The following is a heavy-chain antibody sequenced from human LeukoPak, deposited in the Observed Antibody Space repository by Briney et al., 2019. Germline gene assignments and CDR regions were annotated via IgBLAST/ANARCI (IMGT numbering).Heavy chain of an antibody. CDR2: ISSSSSSYI. CDR3: ARGYRGYSYVGLFDY. D-gene: IGHD5-18*01. V-gene: IGHV3-21*01. J-gene: IGHJ4*02. Sequence: GGSLRLSCAASGFTFSSYSMNWVRQAPGKGLEWVSSISSSSSSYIYYADSVKGRFTISRDNAKNSLYLQMNSLRAEDTAVYYCARGYRGYSYVGLFDYWGQGTLVTVSS. CDR1: GFTFSSYS.